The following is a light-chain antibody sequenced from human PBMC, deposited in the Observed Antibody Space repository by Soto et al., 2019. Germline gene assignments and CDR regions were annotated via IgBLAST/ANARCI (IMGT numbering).Light chain of an antibody. CDR1: QSISNC. Sequence: DIQLTQSPSTLSASVGDRVTITCRASQSISNCLAWYRQKPGKDPQLLISDFSTLGDGVPSRFSGSRSGTEYTLTINNLQPDDFAPYYCQQHNSYSAWTFGQGTKVDIK. CDR2: DFS. CDR3: QQHNSYSAWT. J-gene: IGKJ1*01. V-gene: IGKV1-5*01.